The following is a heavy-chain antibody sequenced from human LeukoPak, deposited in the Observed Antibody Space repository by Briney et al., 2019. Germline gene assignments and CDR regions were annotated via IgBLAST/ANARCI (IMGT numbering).Heavy chain of an antibody. CDR1: GFTFSSYA. V-gene: IGHV3-23*01. CDR2: ISGSGGST. J-gene: IGHJ6*02. Sequence: GGSLRLSCAASGFTFSSYAMSWVRQAPGQGLEWVSGISGSGGSTYYADSVKGRFTISRDNAKNTLYLQMNSLRAEDTAVYYCARDPTVVTGQSLHYGMDVWGQGTTVTVSS. CDR3: ARDPTVVTGQSLHYGMDV. D-gene: IGHD4-23*01.